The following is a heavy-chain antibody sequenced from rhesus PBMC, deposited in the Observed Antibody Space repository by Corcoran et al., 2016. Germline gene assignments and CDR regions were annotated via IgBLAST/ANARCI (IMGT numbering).Heavy chain of an antibody. D-gene: IGHD6-25*01. CDR2: IYCSGGGT. CDR3: AIGYSGSQRFDY. Sequence: QVQLQESGPGLVKPSETLSLTCAVSGGSISDDYYWSWIRQPPGKGLEWMGYIYCSGGGTNDNPSLKNRSTISIVTSTNRFSLKLGSVTAADTAVYYCAIGYSGSQRFDYWGQGVLVTVSS. CDR1: GGSISDDYY. V-gene: IGHV4-106*01. J-gene: IGHJ4*01.